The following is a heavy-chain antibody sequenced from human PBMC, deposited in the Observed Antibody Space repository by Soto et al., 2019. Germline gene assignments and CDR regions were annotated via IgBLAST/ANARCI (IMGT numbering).Heavy chain of an antibody. CDR1: RVAFSKFI. J-gene: IGHJ6*02. D-gene: IGHD6-19*01. CDR2: IIPIFGTA. Sequence: ASVKVSCKASRVAFSKFIVTWVRQAPGLGLEWVGGIIPIFGTANYAQKFQGRVTITADESTSTSYMEVNNLRSEETAGYYCAKVRYSSPMGYYYGMDVWGQGTTVTVSS. V-gene: IGHV1-69*13. CDR3: AKVRYSSPMGYYYGMDV.